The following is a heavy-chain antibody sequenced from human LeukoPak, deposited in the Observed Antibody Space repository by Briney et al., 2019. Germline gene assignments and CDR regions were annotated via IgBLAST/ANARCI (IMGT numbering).Heavy chain of an antibody. CDR3: AKLGMATIPY. CDR1: GFTFDDYA. Sequence: SGGSLRLSCAASGFTFDDYAMQWVRRAPGKGLEWVSLISGDGGSTYYADSVKGRFTISRDNSKNSLYLQMNSLRTEDTALYYCAKLGMATIPYWGQGTLVTVSS. V-gene: IGHV3-43*02. J-gene: IGHJ4*02. CDR2: ISGDGGST. D-gene: IGHD5-24*01.